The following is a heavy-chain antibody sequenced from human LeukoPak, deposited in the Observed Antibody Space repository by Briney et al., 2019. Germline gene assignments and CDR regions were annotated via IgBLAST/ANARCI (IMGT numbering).Heavy chain of an antibody. CDR3: ARGSMTWYFDL. V-gene: IGHV4-61*05. Sequence: SETLSLTCTVSGGSISSSSYYWGWIRQPPGKGLEWIGYIYYSGSTNYNPSLKSRVTISVDTSKNQFSLKLSSVTAADTAVYYCARGSMTWYFDLWGRGTLVTVSS. CDR2: IYYSGST. J-gene: IGHJ2*01. D-gene: IGHD2/OR15-2a*01. CDR1: GGSISSSSYY.